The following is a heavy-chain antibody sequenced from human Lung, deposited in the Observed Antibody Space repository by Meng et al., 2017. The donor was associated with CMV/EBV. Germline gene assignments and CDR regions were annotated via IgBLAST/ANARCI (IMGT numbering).Heavy chain of an antibody. CDR2: IYSSGST. CDR1: GLTVSNNY. J-gene: IGHJ6*02. V-gene: IGHV3-66*03. Sequence: GESLKISCAASGLTVSNNYLTWVRQAPGKGLEWVSLIYSSGSTYYADSVKGRFTISRDNSKNTLYLQMSTLRPEDTAIYYCARDMYWDQSYHGMDVWGQGTTVXVSS. CDR3: ARDMYWDQSYHGMDV. D-gene: IGHD1-26*01.